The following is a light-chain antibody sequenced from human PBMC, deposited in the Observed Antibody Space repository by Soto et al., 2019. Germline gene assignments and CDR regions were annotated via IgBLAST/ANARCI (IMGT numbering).Light chain of an antibody. V-gene: IGKV3-20*01. CDR2: DAS. CDR3: QDYRSSRT. CDR1: QSVSRTY. J-gene: IGKJ1*01. Sequence: EVVLTQSPGTLSLSPGERATLSCRASQSVSRTYLAWYQQKPGQAPRLLIYDASSRATGIPDRFSGSGSGTDSTLTSSRLEPDDFAVYYCQDYRSSRTFGQGTKVEIK.